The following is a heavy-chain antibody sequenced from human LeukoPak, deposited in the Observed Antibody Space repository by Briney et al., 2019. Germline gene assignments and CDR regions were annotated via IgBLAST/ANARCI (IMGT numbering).Heavy chain of an antibody. V-gene: IGHV4-59*08. J-gene: IGHJ6*04. CDR3: ARHGPPAPGVDV. D-gene: IGHD3-10*01. CDR1: GGSICSYY. CDR2: IYYSGST. Sequence: SETLSLTCTVSGGSICSYYWSWIRQPPGKGLEWIGYIYYSGSTNYNPSLKSRVTISVDTSKNQFSLKLSSVTGADTAVYYCARHGPPAPGVDVWGEGTTLTVSS.